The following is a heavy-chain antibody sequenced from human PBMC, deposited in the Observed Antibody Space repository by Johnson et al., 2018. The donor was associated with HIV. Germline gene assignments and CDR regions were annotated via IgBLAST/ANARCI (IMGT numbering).Heavy chain of an antibody. Sequence: VQLVESGGGVVRPGGSLRFSCVGSGFTFDDYALSWVRQLPGKGLEWVSGISWNGGSTAYADSVKGRFTISRDNAKNSLYLPMHSLRVEDTASYYCAKTYYDFWSGYCGACDIWGQGTMVTVSS. CDR1: GFTFDDYA. D-gene: IGHD3-3*01. J-gene: IGHJ3*02. V-gene: IGHV3-20*04. CDR3: AKTYYDFWSGYCGACDI. CDR2: ISWNGGST.